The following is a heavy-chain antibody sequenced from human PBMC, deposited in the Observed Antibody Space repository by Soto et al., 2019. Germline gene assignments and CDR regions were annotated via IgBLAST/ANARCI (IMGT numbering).Heavy chain of an antibody. CDR3: AKDGGYSYGYSPRYYYGMDV. V-gene: IGHV3-23*01. CDR2: ISGSGGST. D-gene: IGHD5-18*01. J-gene: IGHJ6*02. Sequence: EVQLLESGGGLVQPGGSLRLSCVASGFTFSSYAMSWVRQAPGKGLEWVSAISGSGGSTYYADSVKGRFTISRDNSKNSLYLQMNSLRAEDTAVYYCAKDGGYSYGYSPRYYYGMDVWGQGTTVTVSS. CDR1: GFTFSSYA.